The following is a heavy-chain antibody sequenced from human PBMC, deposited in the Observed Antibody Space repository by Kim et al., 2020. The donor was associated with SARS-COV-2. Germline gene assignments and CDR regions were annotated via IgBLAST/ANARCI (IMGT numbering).Heavy chain of an antibody. CDR2: IYYSGST. D-gene: IGHD6-19*01. CDR1: GGSISSYY. Sequence: SETLSLTCTVSGGSISSYYWSWIRQPPGKGLEWIGYIYYSGSTNYNPSLKSRVTISVDTSKNQFSLKLSSVTAADTAVYYCARTIAVAGFVFDYWGHGTLVTVSS. J-gene: IGHJ4*01. V-gene: IGHV4-59*01. CDR3: ARTIAVAGFVFDY.